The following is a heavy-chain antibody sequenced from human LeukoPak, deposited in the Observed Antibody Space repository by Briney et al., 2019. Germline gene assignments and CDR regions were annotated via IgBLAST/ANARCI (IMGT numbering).Heavy chain of an antibody. D-gene: IGHD3-16*01. Sequence: SETLSLTCAVSGGSISSNNWWGWVRQPPGKGLEWIGEIYHSGSTNYNPSLKSRVTISVDTSKNQFSLKLSSVTAADTAVYYCARLSFRGYYFGYWGQGTLVTVSS. CDR2: IYHSGST. CDR1: GGSISSNNW. V-gene: IGHV4-4*02. J-gene: IGHJ4*02. CDR3: ARLSFRGYYFGY.